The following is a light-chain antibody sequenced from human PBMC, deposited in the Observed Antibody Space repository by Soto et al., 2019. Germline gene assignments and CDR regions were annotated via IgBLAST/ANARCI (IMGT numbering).Light chain of an antibody. CDR3: QQYAQWPIT. CDR2: WAS. Sequence: DILMTQSPDSLVVSLGERASVSCKSSHSLLFDTNNKNFLAWYQQKAGQPPKLLIYWASARESGVPDRFSGSGSGTDVTLTISSLHAEHVAVYYCQQYAQWPITFDGGTKVEVK. CDR1: HSLLFDTNNKNF. V-gene: IGKV4-1*01. J-gene: IGKJ4*01.